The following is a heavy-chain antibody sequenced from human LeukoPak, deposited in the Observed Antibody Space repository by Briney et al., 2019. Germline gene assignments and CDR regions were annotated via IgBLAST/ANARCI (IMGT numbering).Heavy chain of an antibody. CDR1: GFTFSSYG. J-gene: IGHJ6*03. V-gene: IGHV3-30*18. D-gene: IGHD5-18*01. CDR2: ISYDGSNK. CDR3: AKVGPLWPYYYMDV. Sequence: GRSLRLSCAASGFTFSSYGMHWVRQAPGKGLEWVAVISYDGSNKYYADSVKGRFTISRDNSKNTLYLQMNSLRAEDTAVYYCAKVGPLWPYYYMDVWGKGTTVTVSS.